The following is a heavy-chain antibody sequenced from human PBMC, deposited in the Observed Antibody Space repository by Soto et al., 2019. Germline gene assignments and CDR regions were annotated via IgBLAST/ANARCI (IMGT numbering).Heavy chain of an antibody. Sequence: PGGSLRLSCAASGFTFGGYAMSWVRQTPGKGLEWVSAISGGGDNTYYADSVRGRFTISRDNSKNTLDLQMNSLRAEDTAVYYCARESGYSFTATTSFDYWGQGTLVTVSS. J-gene: IGHJ4*02. V-gene: IGHV3-23*01. CDR2: ISGGGDNT. CDR1: GFTFGGYA. D-gene: IGHD5-18*01. CDR3: ARESGYSFTATTSFDY.